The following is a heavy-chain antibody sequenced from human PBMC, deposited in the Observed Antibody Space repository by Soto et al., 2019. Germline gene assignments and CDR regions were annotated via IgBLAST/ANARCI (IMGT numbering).Heavy chain of an antibody. J-gene: IGHJ6*02. CDR1: GFTFSSYA. D-gene: IGHD2-2*01. V-gene: IGHV3-23*01. CDR2: IRGSGGST. CDR3: AKDFYSAARYCSSTSCHYYYGMDV. Sequence: PVGSLRLSCAASGFTFSSYAMSWVRQAQGKGLRWVSAIRGSGGSTYYADSVKGRFTISRNNSKNTLYLQMNSLRAEDTAVYYCAKDFYSAARYCSSTSCHYYYGMDVWGQGTTVTVSS.